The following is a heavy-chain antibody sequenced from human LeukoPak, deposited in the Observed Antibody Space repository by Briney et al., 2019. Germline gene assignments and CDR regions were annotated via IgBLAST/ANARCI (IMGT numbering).Heavy chain of an antibody. Sequence: SETLSLTCSVSGGSINSYNWSWIRQSAVKGLEWIGRIHTSGITNYNPSLKSRVTMSVDTSKNQFSLKLTSVTAADTALYYCARLDYDSSVYHPYNWFDPWGQGILVTVSS. CDR3: ARLDYDSSVYHPYNWFDP. D-gene: IGHD3-22*01. CDR2: IHTSGIT. J-gene: IGHJ5*02. V-gene: IGHV4-4*07. CDR1: GGSINSYN.